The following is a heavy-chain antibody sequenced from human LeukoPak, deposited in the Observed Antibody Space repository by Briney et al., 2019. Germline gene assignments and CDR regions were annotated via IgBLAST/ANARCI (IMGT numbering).Heavy chain of an antibody. J-gene: IGHJ4*02. V-gene: IGHV1-69*05. CDR3: STGLTGGPNSKDDY. D-gene: IGHD3-9*01. Sequence: SVKVSCKASGGTFSSYAISWVRQAPGQGLEWMGGIIPIFGTANYAQKFQGRVTITRDTSISTVYMELSSLRSEDTAVYYCSTGLTGGPNSKDDYWGQGTLVTVSS. CDR1: GGTFSSYA. CDR2: IIPIFGTA.